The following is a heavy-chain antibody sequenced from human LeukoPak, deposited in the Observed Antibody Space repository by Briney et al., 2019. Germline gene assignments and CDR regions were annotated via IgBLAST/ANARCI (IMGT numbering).Heavy chain of an antibody. J-gene: IGHJ4*02. CDR2: INPDTGVT. CDR1: GYTFTGHS. D-gene: IGHD2-2*01. CDR3: SREASCDSTSCPQDY. Sequence: ASVKVSCKASGYTFTGHSIFGVRQPPGQRLELMPWINPDTGVTNYAQKFQGRVTVASDTSISTAYLDISRLTSDDTALYYCSREASCDSTSCPQDYWGQGTLVTVSS. V-gene: IGHV1-2*02.